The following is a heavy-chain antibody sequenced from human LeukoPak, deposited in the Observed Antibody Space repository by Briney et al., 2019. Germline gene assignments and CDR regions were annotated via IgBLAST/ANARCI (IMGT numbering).Heavy chain of an antibody. CDR3: AKDRVQQLVRFNAFDI. Sequence: GGSLRLSCAASGFTFSSYAMHWVRQAPGKGLEWVAVISYDGSNKYYADSVKGRFTISRDNSKNTLYLQMNSLRAEDTAVYYCAKDRVQQLVRFNAFDIWGQGTMVTVSS. CDR1: GFTFSSYA. CDR2: ISYDGSNK. J-gene: IGHJ3*02. D-gene: IGHD6-13*01. V-gene: IGHV3-30-3*01.